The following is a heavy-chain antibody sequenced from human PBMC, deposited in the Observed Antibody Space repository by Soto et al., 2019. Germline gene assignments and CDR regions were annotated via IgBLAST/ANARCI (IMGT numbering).Heavy chain of an antibody. V-gene: IGHV4-4*07. D-gene: IGHD1-1*01. CDR3: VRDGTKTLRDWFDP. J-gene: IGHJ5*02. Sequence: ILSLTCTVSGASISGFYWSWIRKSAGKGLEWIGRIYATGTTDYNPSLKSRVMMSVDTSKKQFSLKLRSVTAADTAVYYCVRDGTKTLRDWFDPWGQGISVTVSS. CDR2: IYATGTT. CDR1: GASISGFY.